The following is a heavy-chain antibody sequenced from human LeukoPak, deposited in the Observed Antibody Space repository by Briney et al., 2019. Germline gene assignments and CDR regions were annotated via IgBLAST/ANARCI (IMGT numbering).Heavy chain of an antibody. CDR2: ISYDGSNK. J-gene: IGHJ4*02. Sequence: PGRSLRLSCAASGFTFSSYGMHWVRQAPGKGLEWVAVISYDGSNKYYADSVKGRFTISRDNSKNTLYLQMNSLRAEDTAVYYCAKDQKITMTLDYWGQGTLVTVSS. CDR3: AKDQKITMTLDY. V-gene: IGHV3-30*18. D-gene: IGHD3-22*01. CDR1: GFTFSSYG.